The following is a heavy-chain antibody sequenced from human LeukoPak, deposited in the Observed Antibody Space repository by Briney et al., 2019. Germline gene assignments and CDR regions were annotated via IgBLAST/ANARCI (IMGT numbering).Heavy chain of an antibody. CDR1: GYTFTSYG. CDR2: ISAYNGNT. D-gene: IGHD3-3*01. Sequence: ASVKVSCKASGYTFTSYGISWVRQAPGQGLEWMGWISAYNGNTNYAQKLQGRVTMTTDTSTSTAYMELRSLRSEDTAVYYCARGRIRFLRGNWFDPWGQGTLVTVSS. J-gene: IGHJ5*02. CDR3: ARGRIRFLRGNWFDP. V-gene: IGHV1-18*01.